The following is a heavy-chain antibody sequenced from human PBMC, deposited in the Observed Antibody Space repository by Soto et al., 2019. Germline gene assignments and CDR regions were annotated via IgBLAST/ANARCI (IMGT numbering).Heavy chain of an antibody. CDR2: MNPNSGNT. CDR1: GYTFTSYD. D-gene: IGHD1-1*01. V-gene: IGHV1-8*01. Sequence: QVQLVQSGAEVKKPGASVKVSCKASGYTFTSYDINWVRQATGQGLEWMGWMNPNSGNTGYAHKFQGRVTMTRNTSISTADMELSSLRSEDTVVYYCARVRVHFKYYYGMDVWGQGTTVTVSS. CDR3: ARVRVHFKYYYGMDV. J-gene: IGHJ6*02.